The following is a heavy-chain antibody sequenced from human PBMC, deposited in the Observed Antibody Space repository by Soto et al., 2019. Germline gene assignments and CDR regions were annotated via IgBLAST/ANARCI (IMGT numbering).Heavy chain of an antibody. D-gene: IGHD2-2*01. CDR2: INGGNGKT. V-gene: IGHV1-3*01. Sequence: ASVKVSCKASGYSFTNYAIHWVRQAPGQRPEWMGWINGGNGKTEYSPKFQGRPTISRDTSATTAYMEMSSLRSEDTAVYYCARDKGYQLLFIWGRGTLVTVSS. J-gene: IGHJ4*02. CDR3: ARDKGYQLLFI. CDR1: GYSFTNYA.